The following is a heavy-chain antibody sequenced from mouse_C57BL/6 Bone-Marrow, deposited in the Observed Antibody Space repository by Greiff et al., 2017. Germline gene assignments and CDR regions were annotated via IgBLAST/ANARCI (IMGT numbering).Heavy chain of an antibody. CDR1: GYTFTSYT. V-gene: IGHV1-4*01. CDR3: ARLVIYYYGSSWGDFDD. CDR2: INPSRGYT. Sequence: QVQLKQSGAELARPGASVKMSCKASGYTFTSYTMHWVKQRPGQGLEWIGYINPSRGYTKYNQKFKDKATLTADKSSSTAYMQLSSLTSEDSAVYYCARLVIYYYGSSWGDFDDWGQGTTLTVSS. J-gene: IGHJ2*01. D-gene: IGHD1-1*01.